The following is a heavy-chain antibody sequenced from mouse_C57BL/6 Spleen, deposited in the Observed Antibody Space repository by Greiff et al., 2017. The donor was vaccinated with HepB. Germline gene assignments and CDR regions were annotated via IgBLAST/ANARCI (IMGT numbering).Heavy chain of an antibody. Sequence: QVQLKESGPELVKPGASVKISCKASGYAFSSSWMNWVKQRPGKGLEWIGRIYPGDGDTNYNGKFKGKATLTADKSSSTAYLQLSSLTSEDSAVYLCARGQLRLRMDYWGQGTSVTVSS. V-gene: IGHV1-82*01. D-gene: IGHD3-2*02. CDR2: IYPGDGDT. CDR3: ARGQLRLRMDY. J-gene: IGHJ4*01. CDR1: GYAFSSSW.